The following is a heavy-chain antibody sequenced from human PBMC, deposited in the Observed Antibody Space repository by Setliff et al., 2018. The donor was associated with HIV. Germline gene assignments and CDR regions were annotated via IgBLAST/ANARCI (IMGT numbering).Heavy chain of an antibody. D-gene: IGHD2-15*01. V-gene: IGHV4-39*01. CDR1: GGSISSSSYY. CDR3: ARHHYSNWFDP. CDR2: IYYSGST. Sequence: LSLTCTVSGGSISSSSYYWGWIRQPPGKGLEWIGSIYYSGSTYYDPSLKSRVTISVDTSKNQFSLKLSSVTAADTAVYYCARHHYSNWFDPWGQGTLVTVSS. J-gene: IGHJ5*02.